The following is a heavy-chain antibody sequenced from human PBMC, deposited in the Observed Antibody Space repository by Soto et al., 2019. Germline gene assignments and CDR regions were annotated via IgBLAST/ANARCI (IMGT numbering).Heavy chain of an antibody. J-gene: IGHJ4*02. CDR1: GYTFTGYY. CDR2: INPNSGGT. D-gene: IGHD3-16*02. V-gene: IGHV1-2*02. CDR3: ARSMITFGGVIVKPDY. Sequence: QVQLVQSGAEVKKPGASVKVSCKASGYTFTGYYMHWVRQAPGQGLEWMGWINPNSGGTNYAQKFQGRVTMTRDTSISTSYMELGRLRSDDTAVYYCARSMITFGGVIVKPDYWGQGTLVTVSS.